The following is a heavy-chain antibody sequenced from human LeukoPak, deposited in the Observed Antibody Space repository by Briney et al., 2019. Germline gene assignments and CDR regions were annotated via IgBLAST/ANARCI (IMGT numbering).Heavy chain of an antibody. D-gene: IGHD1-26*01. CDR2: IRSDGSGE. CDR1: GFIFSDYG. Sequence: PGGSLRLSCVASGFIFSDYGMHWVRQAPGKGLEGVAFIRSDGSGESYTGSVRGRFTISRDNSKNTLYVQMNSLRLEDTAVYYCGKHDSASDYWGQGTLVTVSS. V-gene: IGHV3-30*02. CDR3: GKHDSASDY. J-gene: IGHJ4*02.